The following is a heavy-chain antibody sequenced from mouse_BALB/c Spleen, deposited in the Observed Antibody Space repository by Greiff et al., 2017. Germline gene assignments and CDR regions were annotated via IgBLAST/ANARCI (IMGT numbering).Heavy chain of an antibody. CDR3: ARDLYGSSYGFAY. D-gene: IGHD1-1*01. V-gene: IGHV5-4*02. CDR2: ISDGGSYT. J-gene: IGHJ3*01. Sequence: EVHLVESGGGLVKPGGSLKLSCAASGFTFSDYYMYWVRQTPEKRLEWVATISDGGSYTYYPDSVKGRFTISRDNAKNNLYLQMSSLKSEDTAMYYCARDLYGSSYGFAYWGQGTLVTVSA. CDR1: GFTFSDYY.